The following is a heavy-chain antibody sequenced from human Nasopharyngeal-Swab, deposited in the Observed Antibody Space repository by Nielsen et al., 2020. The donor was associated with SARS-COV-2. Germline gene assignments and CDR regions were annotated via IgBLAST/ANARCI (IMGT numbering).Heavy chain of an antibody. CDR3: ASSIRYSGYDLGFDY. V-gene: IGHV4-39*07. CDR2: IYYSGST. Sequence: WIRQPPGKGLEWIGSIYYSGSTYYSPSLKSRVTISVDTSKNQFSLKLSSVTAADTAVYYCASSIRYSGYDLGFDYWGQGTLVTVSS. J-gene: IGHJ4*02. D-gene: IGHD5-12*01.